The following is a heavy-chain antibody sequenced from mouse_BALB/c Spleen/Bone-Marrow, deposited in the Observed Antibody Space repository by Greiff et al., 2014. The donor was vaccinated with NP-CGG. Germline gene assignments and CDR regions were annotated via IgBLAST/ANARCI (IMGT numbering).Heavy chain of an antibody. J-gene: IGHJ2*01. V-gene: IGHV3-8*02. CDR3: TRDYYGP. D-gene: IGHD1-2*01. CDR1: GDPITSGY. Sequence: ESGPSLVKPSQTLSLTCSVTGDPITSGYWNWIRKFPGNKLEYMGYITYSGNTYYNPSLISRISITRDTSKNQYYLQLNSVTTEDTATYYCTRDYYGPWGQGTTLTVSS. CDR2: ITYSGNT.